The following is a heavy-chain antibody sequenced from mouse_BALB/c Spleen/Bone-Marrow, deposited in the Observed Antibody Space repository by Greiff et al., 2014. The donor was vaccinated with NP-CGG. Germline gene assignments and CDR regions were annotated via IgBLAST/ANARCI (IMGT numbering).Heavy chain of an antibody. V-gene: IGHV2-9*02. Sequence: VQRVESGPGLVAPSQSLSITCTVSGFSLTSYGVHWVRQPPGKGLEWLGVIWAGGSPNYNSALMSRLSISKDNSKSQVFLKMNSLQTDDTAMYYCARGLQYYAMDYWGQGTSVTVSS. CDR1: GFSLTSYG. J-gene: IGHJ4*01. D-gene: IGHD2-4*01. CDR3: ARGLQYYAMDY. CDR2: IWAGGSP.